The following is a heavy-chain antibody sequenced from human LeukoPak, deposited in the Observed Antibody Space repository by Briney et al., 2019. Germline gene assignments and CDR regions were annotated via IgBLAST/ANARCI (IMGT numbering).Heavy chain of an antibody. CDR1: GFTFSSYA. CDR3: XXPIVVPAADYYYYYGMDV. Sequence: PGGSLRLSCAASGFTFSSYAMHWVRQAPGKGLEWVAVISYDGGNKYYADSVKGRFTISRDNSKNTLYLQMNSLRAEDTAVYYCXXPIVVPAADYYYYYGMDVWGQGTTVTVSS. CDR2: ISYDGGNK. J-gene: IGHJ6*02. V-gene: IGHV3-30-3*01. D-gene: IGHD2-2*01.